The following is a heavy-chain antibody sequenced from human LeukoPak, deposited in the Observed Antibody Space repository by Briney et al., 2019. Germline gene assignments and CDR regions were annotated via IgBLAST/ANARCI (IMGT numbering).Heavy chain of an antibody. CDR2: IYPGDFDT. CDR3: ARRALTTGYFDY. Sequence: GESLKISCEGSGYSFTSYWIAWVRQMPGKGLEWMGIIYPGDFDTRYSPSFQGQVTISADKSINTAYLQWSSLKASDTAIYYCARRALTTGYFDYWGQESLVTVSS. CDR1: GYSFTSYW. J-gene: IGHJ4*02. V-gene: IGHV5-51*01. D-gene: IGHD1-1*01.